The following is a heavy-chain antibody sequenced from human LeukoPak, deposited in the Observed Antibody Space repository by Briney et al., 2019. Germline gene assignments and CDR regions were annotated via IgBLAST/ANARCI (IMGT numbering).Heavy chain of an antibody. V-gene: IGHV4-59*08. CDR1: GGSISSYY. Sequence: SETLSLTCTVSGGSISSYYWSWIRQPPGKGLEWIGYINYSGSTNYNPSLKSRVTISVDTSKNQFSLRLNSVTAADTAVYYCARGGDSGYDYLDYWGQGTLVTVSS. D-gene: IGHD5-12*01. CDR2: INYSGST. J-gene: IGHJ4*02. CDR3: ARGGDSGYDYLDY.